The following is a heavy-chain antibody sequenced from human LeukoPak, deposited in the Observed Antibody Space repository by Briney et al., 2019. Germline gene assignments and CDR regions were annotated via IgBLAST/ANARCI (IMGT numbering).Heavy chain of an antibody. Sequence: ASVKVSCKASGHTFTGYYIHWVRQVPGQGLEWMGWINPDSGGTNYAQKFQGRVTMTRDTSISTAYMELSRLRSDDTAVYYCARAMDWNGDAFDIWGQGTMVTVSS. CDR3: ARAMDWNGDAFDI. D-gene: IGHD1-1*01. CDR1: GHTFTGYY. CDR2: INPDSGGT. J-gene: IGHJ3*02. V-gene: IGHV1-2*02.